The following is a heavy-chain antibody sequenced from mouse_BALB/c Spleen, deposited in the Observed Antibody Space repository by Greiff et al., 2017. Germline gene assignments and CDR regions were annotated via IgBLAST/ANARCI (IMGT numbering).Heavy chain of an antibody. CDR1: GYSITSDYA. D-gene: IGHD2-14*01. CDR3: ARYEIDYAMDY. CDR2: ISYSGST. J-gene: IGHJ4*01. Sequence: VQLKESGPGLVKPSQSLSLTCTVTGYSITSDYAWNWIRQFPGNKLEWMGYISYSGSTSYNPSLKSRISITRDTSKNQFFLQLNSVTTEDTATYYCARYEIDYAMDYWGQGTSVTVSS. V-gene: IGHV3-2*02.